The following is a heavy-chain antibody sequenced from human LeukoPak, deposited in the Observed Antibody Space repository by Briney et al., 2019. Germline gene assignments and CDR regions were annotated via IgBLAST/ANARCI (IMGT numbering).Heavy chain of an antibody. CDR2: INHSGST. CDR3: ARGRRPY. J-gene: IGHJ4*02. Sequence: ASETLSLTCAVYGVSFSGYYWSWIRQPPGKGLEWIGEINHSGSTNYNPSLKSRVTISVDTSKNQFSLKLSSVTAADTAVYYCARGRRPYWGQGTLGTVS. CDR1: GVSFSGYY. V-gene: IGHV4-34*01. D-gene: IGHD6-6*01.